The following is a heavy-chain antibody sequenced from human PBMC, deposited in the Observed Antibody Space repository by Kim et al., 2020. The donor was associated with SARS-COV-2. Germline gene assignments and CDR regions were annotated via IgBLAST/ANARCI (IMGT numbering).Heavy chain of an antibody. CDR3: ARVTTRITIFGVASVDYFDY. V-gene: IGHV4-34*01. J-gene: IGHJ4*02. D-gene: IGHD3-3*01. CDR2: INHSGST. Sequence: SETLSLTCAVYGGSFSGYYWSWIRQPPGKGLEWIGEINHSGSTNYNPSLKSRVTISVDTSKNQFSLKLSSVTAADTAVYYCARVTTRITIFGVASVDYFDYWGQGTLVTVSS. CDR1: GGSFSGYY.